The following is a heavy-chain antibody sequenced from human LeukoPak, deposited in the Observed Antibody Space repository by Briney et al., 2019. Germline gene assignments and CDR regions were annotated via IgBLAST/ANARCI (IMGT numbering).Heavy chain of an antibody. J-gene: IGHJ6*02. V-gene: IGHV3-30-3*01. D-gene: IGHD3-22*01. CDR2: ISYDGSNK. CDR3: AREPIVVVITSYYYYGMDV. Sequence: PGRSLRLSCAASGFTFSSYAMHWVRQAPGKGLEWVAVISYDGSNKYYADSVKGRLTISRDNSKNTLYLQMNSLRAEDTAVYYCAREPIVVVITSYYYYGMDVWGQGTTVTVSS. CDR1: GFTFSSYA.